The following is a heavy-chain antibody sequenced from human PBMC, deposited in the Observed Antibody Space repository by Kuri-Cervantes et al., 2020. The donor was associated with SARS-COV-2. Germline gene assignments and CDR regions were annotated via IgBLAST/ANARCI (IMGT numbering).Heavy chain of an antibody. CDR3: AGNRVDASLASSWAQVRTSNAMDV. V-gene: IGHV3-21*01. D-gene: IGHD5-12*01. Sequence: GGSLRLSCAASGFTFSSYSMNWVRQAPGKGLEWVSSISSSSSYIYYADSVKGRFTISRDNAKNSLYLQMNTLRAEDTAVYYCAGNRVDASLASSWAQVRTSNAMDVWGQGTTVTVSS. CDR1: GFTFSSYS. J-gene: IGHJ6*02. CDR2: ISSSSSYI.